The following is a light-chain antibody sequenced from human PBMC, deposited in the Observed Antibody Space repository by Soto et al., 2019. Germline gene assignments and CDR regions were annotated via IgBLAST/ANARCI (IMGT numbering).Light chain of an antibody. Sequence: DIQMTQSPSTLSASVGDRVTITCRASQSISSWFAWYQQKPGKAPKLLIYGASSLESGVPSRFSGSGSVTEFTLTIDSLQPDDFATYYCQQYSSSSPTFGQGTKLEI. J-gene: IGKJ2*01. CDR2: GAS. CDR3: QQYSSSSPT. CDR1: QSISSW. V-gene: IGKV1-5*01.